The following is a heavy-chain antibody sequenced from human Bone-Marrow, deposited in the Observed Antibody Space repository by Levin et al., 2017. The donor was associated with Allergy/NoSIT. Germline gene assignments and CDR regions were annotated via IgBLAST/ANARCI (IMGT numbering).Heavy chain of an antibody. CDR2: ISASGGGR. CDR1: GFIFSNYA. CDR3: VKDLWDGDRPV. V-gene: IGHV3-23*01. D-gene: IGHD4-17*01. Sequence: SCAASGFIFSNYAMNWVRQAPGKGLEWVSGISASGGGRYYANSVKGRCTISRHNFKNTLYLEMNSLRPEDTAVYYCVKDLWDGDRPVWGKGTTVTVSS. J-gene: IGHJ6*04.